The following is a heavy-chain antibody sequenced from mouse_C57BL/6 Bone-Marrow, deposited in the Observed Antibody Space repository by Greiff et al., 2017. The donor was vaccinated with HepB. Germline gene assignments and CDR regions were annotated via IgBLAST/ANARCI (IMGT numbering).Heavy chain of an antibody. CDR1: GFTFSDYY. CDR2: INYDGSST. CDR3: AREDDGYSNTWFAY. D-gene: IGHD2-3*01. J-gene: IGHJ3*01. V-gene: IGHV5-16*01. Sequence: EVQWVESEGGLVQPGSSMKLSCTASGFTFSDYYMAWVRQVPEKGLEWVANINYDGSSTYYLDSLKSRFIISRDNAKNILYLQMSSLKSEDTATYYCAREDDGYSNTWFAYWGQGTLVTVSA.